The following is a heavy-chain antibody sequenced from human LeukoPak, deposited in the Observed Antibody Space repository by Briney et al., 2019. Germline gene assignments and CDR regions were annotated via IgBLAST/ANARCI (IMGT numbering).Heavy chain of an antibody. CDR3: ARDRYGSGSYYNWYFDL. CDR2: ISSSGSTI. CDR1: GFTFSDYY. Sequence: GGSLRLSCAASGFTFSDYYMSWIRRAPGKGLEWVSYISSSGSTIYQADSVKGRFTISRDNAKNSLYLQMNSLRAEDTAVYCCARDRYGSGSYYNWYFDLWGRGALVTVSS. V-gene: IGHV3-11*01. D-gene: IGHD3-10*01. J-gene: IGHJ2*01.